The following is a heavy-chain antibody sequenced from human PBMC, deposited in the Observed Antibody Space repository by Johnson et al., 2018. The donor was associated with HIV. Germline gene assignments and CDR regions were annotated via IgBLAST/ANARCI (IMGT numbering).Heavy chain of an antibody. J-gene: IGHJ3*02. CDR1: GFTFSSYG. D-gene: IGHD6-13*01. V-gene: IGHV3-30*19. Sequence: QVQLVESGGGVVQPGRSLRLSCAASGFTFSSYGMHWVRQAPGKGLEWVAVISYDGSNKYYADSVKGRFTISRANSKNTLSLQMNSLRAEDTAVYYCAREKLRYSRPSKHDAFDIWGQGTMVTVSS. CDR3: AREKLRYSRPSKHDAFDI. CDR2: ISYDGSNK.